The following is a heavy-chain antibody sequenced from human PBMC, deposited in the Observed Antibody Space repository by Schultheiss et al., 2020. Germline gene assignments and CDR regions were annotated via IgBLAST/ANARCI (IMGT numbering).Heavy chain of an antibody. Sequence: SETLSLTCTVSGGSISSHYWNWIRQAPGKGLEWIGYIYYSGSTNYSPSLKGRVTMSVDTSKNLFSLKLTSVTAADTAVYYCARHARYSSSSVGEYYFDYWGQGALVTVSS. CDR3: ARHARYSSSSVGEYYFDY. J-gene: IGHJ4*02. CDR2: IYYSGST. CDR1: GGSISSHY. V-gene: IGHV4-59*08. D-gene: IGHD3-16*01.